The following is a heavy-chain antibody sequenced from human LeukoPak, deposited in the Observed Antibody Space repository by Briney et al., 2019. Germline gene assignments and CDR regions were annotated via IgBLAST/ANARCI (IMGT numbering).Heavy chain of an antibody. V-gene: IGHV1-69*06. CDR1: GGTFSSYA. D-gene: IGHD2-2*01. CDR2: IIPIFGTA. J-gene: IGHJ6*03. CDR3: ARVGCSSTSCYSAPYYYYYMDV. Sequence: SVKVSCKASGGTFSSYAISWVRQAPGQGLEWMGGIIPIFGTANYAQKFQGRVTITADKSTSTAHMELRSLRSDDTAVYYCARVGCSSTSCYSAPYYYYYMDVWGKGTTVTVSS.